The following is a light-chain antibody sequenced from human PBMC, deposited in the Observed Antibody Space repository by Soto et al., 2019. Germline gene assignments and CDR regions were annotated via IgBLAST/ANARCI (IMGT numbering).Light chain of an antibody. V-gene: IGLV2-23*01. Sequence: QSVLTQPASVSGSPGQSITISCTGTSSDVGSYNLVSWYQQHPDKAPKLMIYERNKRPSGVSNRFSGSKSGNTASLTISGLQAEDEADYYCCSYAGDSADVVFGGGTKLTVL. CDR1: SSDVGSYNL. CDR2: ERN. CDR3: CSYAGDSADVV. J-gene: IGLJ2*01.